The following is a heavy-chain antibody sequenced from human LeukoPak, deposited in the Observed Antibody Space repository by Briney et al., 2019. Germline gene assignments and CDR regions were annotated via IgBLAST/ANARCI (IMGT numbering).Heavy chain of an antibody. V-gene: IGHV4-4*02. Sequence: SETLFLTCAVSGGSISSSSGNCWTWVRQPPGKGLEWIGEIYHSGSTNYNPSLKSRVTMLLDKSKNQFSLKLSSVTAADTAVYYCARNGGNSDFDYWGQGTLVTVSS. CDR1: GGSISSSSGNC. J-gene: IGHJ4*02. CDR3: ARNGGNSDFDY. D-gene: IGHD4-23*01. CDR2: IYHSGST.